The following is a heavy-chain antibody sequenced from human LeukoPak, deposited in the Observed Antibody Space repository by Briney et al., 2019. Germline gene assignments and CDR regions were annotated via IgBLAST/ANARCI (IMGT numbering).Heavy chain of an antibody. CDR3: ARDNYYDSSGYYPPLYVY. D-gene: IGHD3-22*01. V-gene: IGHV1-69*13. J-gene: IGHJ4*02. CDR1: GGTFSSYA. Sequence: GASVKVSCKASGGTFSSYAISWVRQAPGQGLEWMGGIIPIFGTANYAQKFQGRVTITADESTSTAYMELSSLRSEDTAVYYCARDNYYDSSGYYPPLYVYWGQGTLVTVSS. CDR2: IIPIFGTA.